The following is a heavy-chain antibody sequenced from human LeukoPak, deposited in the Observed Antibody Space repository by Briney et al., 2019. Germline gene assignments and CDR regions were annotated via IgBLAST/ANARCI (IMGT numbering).Heavy chain of an antibody. CDR2: ISYDGSNN. D-gene: IGHD3-22*01. V-gene: IGHV3-30*03. J-gene: IGHJ4*02. Sequence: GGSLRLSCAASGFTFSSYGMHWVRQAPGKGLEWVAVISYDGSNNYYADSVKGRFTISRDNSKNTLYLQMNSLRAEDTAVYYCASNYYDSSGYLFDYWGQGTLVTVSS. CDR3: ASNYYDSSGYLFDY. CDR1: GFTFSSYG.